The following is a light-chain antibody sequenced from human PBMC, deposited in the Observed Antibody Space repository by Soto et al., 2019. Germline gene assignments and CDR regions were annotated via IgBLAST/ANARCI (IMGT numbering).Light chain of an antibody. CDR1: QDIRDD. CDR2: AAS. J-gene: IGKJ1*01. CDR3: LQDFNFPQT. Sequence: AIRVAQSPSSLSASVGDRVTITCRASQDIRDDLGWYQLKPGKAPKLLIYAASTLQSGVPSRFSGSGSGTEFTLTISSLQPVDFGTYYCLQDFNFPQTFGQGTKVEIK. V-gene: IGKV1-6*01.